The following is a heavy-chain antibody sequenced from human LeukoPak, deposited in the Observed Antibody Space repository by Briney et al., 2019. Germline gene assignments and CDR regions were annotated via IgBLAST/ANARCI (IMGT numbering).Heavy chain of an antibody. D-gene: IGHD5-12*01. J-gene: IGHJ4*02. CDR3: ARRPGYDKRMSSLDY. CDR2: ISAYNGDT. V-gene: IGHV1-18*01. CDR1: GYTFTSYG. Sequence: ASVKVSCKASGYTFTSYGISWVRQAPGQGLEWMRCISAYNGDTKYAQKLQGRVTVTTDTSTTTAYMELRSLSSDDTAIYYCARRPGYDKRMSSLDYWGQGTLVTVSS.